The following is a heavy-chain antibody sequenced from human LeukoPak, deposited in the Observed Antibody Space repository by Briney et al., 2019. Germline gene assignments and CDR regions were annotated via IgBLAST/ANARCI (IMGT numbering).Heavy chain of an antibody. J-gene: IGHJ4*02. Sequence: ASVKVSCKASGYTFTSDYINWVRQATGQGLEWMGWMNPNSGNTGYAQKFQGRVTMTRNTSISTAYMELSSLRSEDTAVYYCAREGHIAARPGYWGQGTLVTVSS. D-gene: IGHD6-6*01. CDR1: GYTFTSDY. V-gene: IGHV1-8*01. CDR3: AREGHIAARPGY. CDR2: MNPNSGNT.